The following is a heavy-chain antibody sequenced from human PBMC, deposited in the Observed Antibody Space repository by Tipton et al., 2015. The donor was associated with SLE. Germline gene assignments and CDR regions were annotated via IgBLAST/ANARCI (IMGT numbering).Heavy chain of an antibody. CDR2: FYHSGNT. Sequence: TLSLTCTVSAYSITNGYYWGWMRQAPGKELEWIGSFYHSGNTYYNPSLTSRVTISADTSKNQFSLRLTSVTAADTAVYYCARHRAYSGYDLFYFDYWGQGTLVTVSS. D-gene: IGHD5-12*01. CDR3: ARHRAYSGYDLFYFDY. J-gene: IGHJ4*02. CDR1: AYSITNGYY. V-gene: IGHV4-38-2*02.